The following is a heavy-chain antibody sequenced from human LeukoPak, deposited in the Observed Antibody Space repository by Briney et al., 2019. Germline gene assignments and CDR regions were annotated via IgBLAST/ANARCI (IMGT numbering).Heavy chain of an antibody. J-gene: IGHJ5*02. CDR2: INPNSGGT. CDR3: ARHRMYGANSAPFDA. V-gene: IGHV1-2*06. Sequence: ASVKVSCKASGYTFTGYYMHWVRQAPGQGLEWMGRINPNSGGTNYAQKFQGRVTMTRDTSISTAYMELNRLRSDDTAVYYCARHRMYGANSAPFDAWGQGTLVTVSS. CDR1: GYTFTGYY. D-gene: IGHD4-23*01.